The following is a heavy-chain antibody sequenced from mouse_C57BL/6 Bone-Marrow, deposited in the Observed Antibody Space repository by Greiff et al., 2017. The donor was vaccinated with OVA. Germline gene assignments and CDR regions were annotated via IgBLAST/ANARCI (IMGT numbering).Heavy chain of an antibody. Sequence: DVKLQESGGGLVQPGGSLKLSCAASGIDFSRYWMSWVRRAPGKGLEWIGEINPDSSTINYAPSLKDKFIISRDNAKNTLYLQMSKVRSEDTALYYCASEGPNWYFDVWGTGTTVTVSS. J-gene: IGHJ1*03. CDR3: ASEGPNWYFDV. CDR1: GIDFSRYW. V-gene: IGHV4-1*01. CDR2: INPDSSTI.